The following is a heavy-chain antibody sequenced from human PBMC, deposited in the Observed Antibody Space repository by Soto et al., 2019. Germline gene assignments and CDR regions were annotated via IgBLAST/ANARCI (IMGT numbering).Heavy chain of an antibody. D-gene: IGHD7-27*01. CDR1: GYTFTSYA. Sequence: ASVKVSCKASGYTFTSYAMHWVRQAPGQRLEWMGWINAGNGNTKYSQKFQGRVTITRDTSASTAYMELSGLRSEDTAVYYCARGWGSYGMDVWGQGTTVTVSS. J-gene: IGHJ6*02. V-gene: IGHV1-3*01. CDR3: ARGWGSYGMDV. CDR2: INAGNGNT.